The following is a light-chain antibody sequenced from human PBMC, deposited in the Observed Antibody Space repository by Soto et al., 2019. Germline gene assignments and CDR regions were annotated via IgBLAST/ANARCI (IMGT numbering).Light chain of an antibody. J-gene: IGKJ3*01. CDR2: GAS. Sequence: EIVLTQSPGTLSLSPGERATLSCRASQTVSSSYLAWYQHKPGQAPRLLIYGASSRATGIPDRFSGSGSGTDFTLIISRLEPEDFAVYYCQPYGSSPFTFGPGTKVDIK. CDR3: QPYGSSPFT. CDR1: QTVSSSY. V-gene: IGKV3-20*01.